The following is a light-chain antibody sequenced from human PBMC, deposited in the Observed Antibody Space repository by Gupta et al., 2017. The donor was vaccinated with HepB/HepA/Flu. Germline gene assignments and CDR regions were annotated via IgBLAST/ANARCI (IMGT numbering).Light chain of an antibody. J-gene: IGKJ1*01. CDR2: AAS. CDR3: QQSYNTPRT. Sequence: DIQMTQSPSSLSASVGDRVTIACRASQSISSYLNWYQQKPGKAPELLIYAASGLQSGVLSRFSGSGSGTDFTLTISSLQPEDFATYYCQQSYNTPRTFGQGTKVEIK. V-gene: IGKV1-39*01. CDR1: QSISSY.